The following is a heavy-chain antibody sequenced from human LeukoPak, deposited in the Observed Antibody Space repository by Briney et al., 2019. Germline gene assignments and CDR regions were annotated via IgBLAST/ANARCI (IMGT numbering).Heavy chain of an antibody. Sequence: PSETLSLTCTVYGGSFSGYYWSWIRQSPGKGLERIGEITHTGSTNYNPSLKSRVTISVDTSKNQFSLKLSSVTAADTAVYYCARLPSLYYYDSRRTFDYWGQGTLVTVSS. CDR3: ARLPSLYYYDSRRTFDY. J-gene: IGHJ4*02. CDR1: GGSFSGYY. V-gene: IGHV4-34*01. CDR2: ITHTGST. D-gene: IGHD3-22*01.